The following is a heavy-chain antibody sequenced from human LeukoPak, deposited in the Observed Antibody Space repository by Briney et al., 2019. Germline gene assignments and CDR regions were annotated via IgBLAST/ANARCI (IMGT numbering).Heavy chain of an antibody. CDR3: ARPLRDCSSTSCYTGDYYYYMYV. CDR1: GGSISSYY. Sequence: KPSETLSLTCTVSGGSISSYYWSWIRQPPGKGLEWIGYIYTSGSTNYNPSLKSRVTISVDTSKNQFSLKLSSVTAADTAVYYCARPLRDCSSTSCYTGDYYYYMYVWGKGTTVTVSS. V-gene: IGHV4-4*09. J-gene: IGHJ6*03. D-gene: IGHD2-2*02. CDR2: IYTSGST.